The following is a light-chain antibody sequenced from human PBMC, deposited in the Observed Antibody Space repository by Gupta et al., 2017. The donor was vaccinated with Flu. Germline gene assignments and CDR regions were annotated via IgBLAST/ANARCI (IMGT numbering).Light chain of an antibody. CDR3: QSYNGGYFVA. CDR1: SGNIASNY. V-gene: IGLV6-57*01. CDR2: EDN. Sequence: NFILTQPHTVSESPGKTVTISCTRSSGNIASNYVQWYQQRPGRSPTPVIYEDNQIPSGVPDRFSGSIDGSSNSASLTISELKTEDGSDYYCQSYNGGYFVAFGGGTKLTVL. J-gene: IGLJ2*01.